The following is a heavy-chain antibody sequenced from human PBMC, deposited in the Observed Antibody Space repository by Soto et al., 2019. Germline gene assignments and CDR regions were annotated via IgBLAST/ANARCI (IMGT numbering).Heavy chain of an antibody. J-gene: IGHJ6*02. CDR3: ARGPHVDTAMVPYGMDV. CDR2: IYHSGST. D-gene: IGHD5-18*01. CDR1: GGSISSSNW. Sequence: PSETLSLTCAVSGGSISSSNWWSWVRQPPGKGLEWIGEIYHSGSTNYNPSLKSRVTISVDKSKNQFSLKLSSVTAADTAVYYCARGPHVDTAMVPYGMDVWGQGTTVTVSS. V-gene: IGHV4-4*02.